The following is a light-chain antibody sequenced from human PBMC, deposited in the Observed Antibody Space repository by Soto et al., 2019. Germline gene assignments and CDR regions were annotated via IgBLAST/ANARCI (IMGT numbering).Light chain of an antibody. V-gene: IGKV1-5*01. J-gene: IGKJ3*01. Sequence: DIQMTQSPSTLSASVGDRVTITCRASQSISSWLAWYQQKTGKAPKLLIYDASSLESGVPSRFSGSGSGTEVTLTISSLQPDDFATYYCQQYNSYSPTFGPGNKGDIK. CDR3: QQYNSYSPT. CDR2: DAS. CDR1: QSISSW.